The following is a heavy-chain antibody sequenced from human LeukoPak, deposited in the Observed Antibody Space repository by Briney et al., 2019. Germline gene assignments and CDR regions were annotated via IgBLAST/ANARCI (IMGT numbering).Heavy chain of an antibody. CDR2: ISYDGSNK. Sequence: GGSLRLSCAASGFTFSSYGMHWVRQAPGKGLEWVAVISYDGSNKYYADSVKGRFTISRDNSKSTLYLQMNSLRAEDTAVYYCAKDMVVAVVTDPFDIWGQGTMVTVSS. D-gene: IGHD3-22*01. J-gene: IGHJ3*02. CDR1: GFTFSSYG. CDR3: AKDMVVAVVTDPFDI. V-gene: IGHV3-30*18.